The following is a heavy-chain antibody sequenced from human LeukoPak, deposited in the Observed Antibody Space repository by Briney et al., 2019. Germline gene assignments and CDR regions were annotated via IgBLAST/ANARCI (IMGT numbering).Heavy chain of an antibody. D-gene: IGHD3-3*01. Sequence: KPSETLSLTCTVSGGSISSYYWSWIRQPAGKGLEWIGRIYTNGSTNYNPSLKSRVTMSVDASKNQFSLKLSSVTAADTAVYYCARGPGGYDFWSITGAFDIWGQGTMVTVSS. J-gene: IGHJ3*02. CDR3: ARGPGGYDFWSITGAFDI. V-gene: IGHV4-4*07. CDR1: GGSISSYY. CDR2: IYTNGST.